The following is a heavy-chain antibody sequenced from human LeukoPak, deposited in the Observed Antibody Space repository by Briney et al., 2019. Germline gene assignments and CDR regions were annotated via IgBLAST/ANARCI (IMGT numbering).Heavy chain of an antibody. CDR2: ISSSSSTI. D-gene: IGHD3-9*01. CDR1: GFTFSSYS. CDR3: AKGKYYDILTGYPQYYFDY. J-gene: IGHJ4*02. Sequence: GGSLRLSCAASGFTFSSYSMNWVRQAPGKGLEWVSYISSSSSTIYYADSVKGRFTISRDNAKNSLYLQMNSLRAEDTAVYYCAKGKYYDILTGYPQYYFDYWGQGTLVTVSS. V-gene: IGHV3-48*04.